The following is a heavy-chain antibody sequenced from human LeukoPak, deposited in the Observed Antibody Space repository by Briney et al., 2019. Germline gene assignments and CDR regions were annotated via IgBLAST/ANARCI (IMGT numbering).Heavy chain of an antibody. J-gene: IGHJ4*02. D-gene: IGHD3-22*01. CDR3: ATDLLNNYYDSSGYYYVLGY. Sequence: AAVKVSSKVSLYTLTELSMRCVRQAPGEGRGRVGGFDPEVGETIYAQKFQGRVTMTEDTSTDTAYMELSSLRSEDTAVYYCATDLLNNYYDSSGYYYVLGYWGQGTLVTVSS. CDR2: FDPEVGET. V-gene: IGHV1-24*01. CDR1: LYTLTELS.